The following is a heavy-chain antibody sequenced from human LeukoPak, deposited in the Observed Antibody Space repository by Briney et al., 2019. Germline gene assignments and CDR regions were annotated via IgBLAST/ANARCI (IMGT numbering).Heavy chain of an antibody. J-gene: IGHJ6*03. V-gene: IGHV1-69*05. D-gene: IGHD6-13*01. CDR3: ARSSSWDYYYYYYMDV. Sequence: GSSVKVSCKASGGTFSSYAISWVRQAPGQGLEWMGGIIPIFGTANYAQKFQGRVTITTGESTSTAYMELSSLRSEDTAVYYCARSSSWDYYYYYYMDVWGKGTTDTVSS. CDR1: GGTFSSYA. CDR2: IIPIFGTA.